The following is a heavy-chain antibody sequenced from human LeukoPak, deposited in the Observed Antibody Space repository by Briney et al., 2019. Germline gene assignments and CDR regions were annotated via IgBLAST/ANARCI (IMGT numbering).Heavy chain of an antibody. J-gene: IGHJ5*02. CDR2: ISAYNGNT. CDR1: GYTFTRYG. V-gene: IGHV1-18*01. CDR3: ARVDSDIAAAGTGPYNWFDP. Sequence: ASVKVSCTASGYTFTRYGISWVRQAPGQGLEWMGWISAYNGNTNYAQRLQGRVTMTTDTSTSTAYMELRSLRSDDTAVYYCARVDSDIAAAGTGPYNWFDPWGQGTLVTVSS. D-gene: IGHD6-13*01.